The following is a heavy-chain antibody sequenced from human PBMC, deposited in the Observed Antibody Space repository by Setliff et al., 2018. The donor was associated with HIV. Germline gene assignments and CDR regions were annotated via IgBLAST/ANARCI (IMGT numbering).Heavy chain of an antibody. Sequence: GGSLRLSCAASGFTFSSYGMHWVRQAPGKGLEWVAFIRYDGSNKYYADSVEGRFTISRDNSKNTLYLQTNSLRAEDTAVYYCAKIQNPQGYYYDSSGYYPHPGSPDYWGQGTLVTVSS. CDR1: GFTFSSYG. D-gene: IGHD3-22*01. V-gene: IGHV3-30*02. CDR3: AKIQNPQGYYYDSSGYYPHPGSPDY. J-gene: IGHJ4*02. CDR2: IRYDGSNK.